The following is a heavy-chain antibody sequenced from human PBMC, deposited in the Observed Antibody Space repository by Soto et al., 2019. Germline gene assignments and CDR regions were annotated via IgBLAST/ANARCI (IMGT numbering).Heavy chain of an antibody. J-gene: IGHJ6*02. CDR3: AGGVITGRREVYYYYGMDV. CDR1: GGTFSSYA. Sequence: SVKVSCKASGGTFSSYAISWVRQAPRQGLEWMGGIIPIFGTANYAQKFQGRVTITADESTSTAYMELSSLRSEDTAVYYCAGGVITGRREVYYYYGMDVWGQGTTVTVSS. D-gene: IGHD3-16*01. V-gene: IGHV1-69*13. CDR2: IIPIFGTA.